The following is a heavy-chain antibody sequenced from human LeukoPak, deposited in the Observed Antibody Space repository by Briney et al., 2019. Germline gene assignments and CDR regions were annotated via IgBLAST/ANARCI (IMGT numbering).Heavy chain of an antibody. J-gene: IGHJ4*02. CDR2: ISGSGGST. Sequence: GGSLRLSCAASGFTFSSYAMSWVRQAPGKGLEWVSAISGSGGSTYYADSVKGRFTISRDNPKNTLYLQMNSLRAEDTAVYYCAKDHGLEQQLAFDYWGQGTLVTVSS. D-gene: IGHD6-13*01. CDR3: AKDHGLEQQLAFDY. CDR1: GFTFSSYA. V-gene: IGHV3-23*01.